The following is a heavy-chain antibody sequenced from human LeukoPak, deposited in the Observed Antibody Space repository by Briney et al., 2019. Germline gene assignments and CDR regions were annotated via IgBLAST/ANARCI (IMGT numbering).Heavy chain of an antibody. V-gene: IGHV4-31*03. D-gene: IGHD3-22*01. CDR1: GGSISSSSYY. CDR2: IYYSGST. Sequence: SETLSLTCTVSGGSISSSSYYWGWIRQHPGKGLEWIGYIYYSGSTYYNPSLKSRVTISVDTSKNQFSLKLSSVTAADTAVYYCARENYYDSKGGFDYWGQGTLVTVSS. J-gene: IGHJ4*02. CDR3: ARENYYDSKGGFDY.